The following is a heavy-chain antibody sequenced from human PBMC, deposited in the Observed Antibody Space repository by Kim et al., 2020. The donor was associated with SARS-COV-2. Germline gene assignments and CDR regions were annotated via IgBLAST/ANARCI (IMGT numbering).Heavy chain of an antibody. V-gene: IGHV5-51*01. J-gene: IGHJ3*02. D-gene: IGHD2-21*01. CDR3: ARKSFVVGDAFDI. Sequence: GESLKISCKGSGYSFTSYWIGWVRQMPGKGLEWMGIIYPGDSDTRYSPSFQGQVTISADKSISTAYLQWSSLKASDTAMYYCARKSFVVGDAFDIWGQGTMVTVSS. CDR2: IYPGDSDT. CDR1: GYSFTSYW.